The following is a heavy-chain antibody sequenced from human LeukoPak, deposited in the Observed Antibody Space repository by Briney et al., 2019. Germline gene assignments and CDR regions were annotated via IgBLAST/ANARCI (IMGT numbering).Heavy chain of an antibody. D-gene: IGHD2-15*01. CDR3: ARAGGYCSGGSCYYYYMDV. J-gene: IGHJ6*03. CDR2: INHSGST. V-gene: IGHV4-34*01. Sequence: SETLSLTCAVYGGSFSGYYWSWIRQPPGKGLEWIGEINHSGSTNYNPSLKSRVTISVDTSKNQFSLKLSSVTAADTAVYYCARAGGYCSGGSCYYYYMDVWGKGTTVTISS. CDR1: GGSFSGYY.